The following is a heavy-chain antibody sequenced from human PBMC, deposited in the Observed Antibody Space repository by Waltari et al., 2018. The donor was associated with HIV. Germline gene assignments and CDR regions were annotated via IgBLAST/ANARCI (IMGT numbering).Heavy chain of an antibody. J-gene: IGHJ4*02. D-gene: IGHD3-16*01. CDR1: GFVFSSYS. V-gene: IGHV3-48*02. CDR3: VRDPKTSWGELDY. CDR2: ISSSGSTI. Sequence: EVQLVESGGGLVQPEESLRLSCAAAGFVFSSYSMNWVRQAPGEGLECISFISSSGSTIYYADSVKCRFTVSRDNAENSLYLQMNSLRDEDTAVYYCVRDPKTSWGELDYWGQGTLVAVSS.